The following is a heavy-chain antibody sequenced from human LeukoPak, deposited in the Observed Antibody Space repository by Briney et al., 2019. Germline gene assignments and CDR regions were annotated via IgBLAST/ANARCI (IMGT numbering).Heavy chain of an antibody. V-gene: IGHV4-39*07. D-gene: IGHD1-26*01. J-gene: IGHJ4*02. CDR2: VYHSGST. Sequence: WIRQPPGKGLERIGSVYHSGSTYYNPSLKSRVTISVDTSKNQFSLKLSSVTAADTAVYYCAGERDIVGATLIFDYWGQGTLVTVSS. CDR3: AGERDIVGATLIFDY.